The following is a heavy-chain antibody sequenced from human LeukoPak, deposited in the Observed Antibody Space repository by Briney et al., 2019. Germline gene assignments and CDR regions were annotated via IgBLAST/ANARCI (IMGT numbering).Heavy chain of an antibody. Sequence: PGGSLRLSCAASGFTFSNYAMAWVRQAPGKGLEWVSGLNNGGEKTYYMDSVKGRFTISRDNSKSTVDLQMNSLRADDTAVYYYAKLRTVTTSRFHYWGQGTLVTVSS. CDR2: LNNGGEKT. CDR3: AKLRTVTTSRFHY. D-gene: IGHD4-17*01. V-gene: IGHV3-23*01. CDR1: GFTFSNYA. J-gene: IGHJ4*02.